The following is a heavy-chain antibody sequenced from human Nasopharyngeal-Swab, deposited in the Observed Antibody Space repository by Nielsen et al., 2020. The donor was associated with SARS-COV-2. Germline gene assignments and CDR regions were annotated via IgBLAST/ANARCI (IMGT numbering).Heavy chain of an antibody. CDR1: EFSFSSYA. CDR3: AKGLDDNYYDISGPDH. Sequence: GESLKISCAASEFSFSSYAMHWVRQAPGKGLEWVAVISLDRRIQYYAESVKGRFTISRDNSKNTLSLQMNSLRADDTAVYYCAKGLDDNYYDISGPDHWGQGILVTVSP. J-gene: IGHJ5*02. CDR2: ISLDRRIQ. V-gene: IGHV3-30*18. D-gene: IGHD3-22*01.